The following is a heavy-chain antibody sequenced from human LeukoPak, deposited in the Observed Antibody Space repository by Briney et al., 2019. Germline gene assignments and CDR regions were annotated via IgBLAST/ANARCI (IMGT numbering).Heavy chain of an antibody. CDR3: APDVPAAGTYYGMDV. CDR1: VFTFSSYA. CDR2: ISDNGGST. J-gene: IGHJ6*02. V-gene: IGHV3-23*01. Sequence: GGCLRLSCAASVFTFSSYAMSWVRQAPGRGLEWVSAISDNGGSTFYAESVKGRFTISRDNSKNTLCLQMNSLRAEDTAVYYCAPDVPAAGTYYGMDVWGQGTTVTVSS. D-gene: IGHD6-13*01.